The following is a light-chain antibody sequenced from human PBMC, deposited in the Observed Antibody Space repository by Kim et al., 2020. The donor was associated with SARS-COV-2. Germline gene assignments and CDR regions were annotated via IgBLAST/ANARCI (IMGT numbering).Light chain of an antibody. V-gene: IGKV1-39*01. CDR2: AAS. J-gene: IGKJ2*01. CDR1: QSISSY. CDR3: QQSYSTPRT. Sequence: DIQMTQSPSSLSASVGDRVTITCRASQSISSYLNWYQQKPGKAPKLLIYAASSLQSGVPSRFSGSGSGTDFTLTISSLQPEDFATYYCQQSYSTPRTFCQGTKLEI.